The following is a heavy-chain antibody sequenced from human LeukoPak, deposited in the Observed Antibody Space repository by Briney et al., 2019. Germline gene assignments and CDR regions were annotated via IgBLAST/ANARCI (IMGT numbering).Heavy chain of an antibody. CDR3: ARGSVVADPSAAFDI. Sequence: KPSETLSLTCTVSGGSISSYYWSWIRQPPGKGLEWIGYTYYSGSTNYNPSLKSRVTISVDTSKNQFSLKLGSVTAADTAVYYCARGSVVADPSAAFDIWGQGTMVTVSS. D-gene: IGHD2-15*01. V-gene: IGHV4-59*08. J-gene: IGHJ3*02. CDR1: GGSISSYY. CDR2: TYYSGST.